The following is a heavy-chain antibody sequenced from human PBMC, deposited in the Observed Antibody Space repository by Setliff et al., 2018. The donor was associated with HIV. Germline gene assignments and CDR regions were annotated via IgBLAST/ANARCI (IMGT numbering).Heavy chain of an antibody. J-gene: IGHJ4*02. CDR2: IIDGNDNT. V-gene: IGHV1-3*01. D-gene: IGHD6-19*01. CDR3: ARLSGWYEGDFDY. Sequence: GASVKVSCKASGYSFADYTIQWVRQAPGQSLEWMGWIIDGNDNTRYSQKFQGRVTMARDTSASTAYMELSSLRSEDTAVYYCARLSGWYEGDFDYWGQGTLVTVSS. CDR1: GYSFADYT.